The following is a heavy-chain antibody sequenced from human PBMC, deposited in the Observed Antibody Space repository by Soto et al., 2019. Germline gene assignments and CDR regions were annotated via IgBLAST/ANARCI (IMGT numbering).Heavy chain of an antibody. V-gene: IGHV3-48*03. CDR2: ISSSGRTI. D-gene: IGHD1-20*01. CDR3: ARSGYNWNDGARGYFDY. J-gene: IGHJ4*02. CDR1: GFTFSSYE. Sequence: EVQLVESGGGLVQPGGSLRLSCAASGFTFSSYEMNWVRQAPGKGLEWVSYISSSGRTIYYAYSVKGRFTISRDNAKNYLYLQMNSLRAEETAVYYCARSGYNWNDGARGYFDYWGQGTMVTVSS.